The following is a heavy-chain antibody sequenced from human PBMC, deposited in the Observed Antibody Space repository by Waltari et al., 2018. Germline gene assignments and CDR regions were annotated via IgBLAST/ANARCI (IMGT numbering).Heavy chain of an antibody. CDR3: VREASGFDP. J-gene: IGHJ5*02. V-gene: IGHV3-48*01. Sequence: EVQLVQSGGGVVRPGESLRLSCAASGYTFSNYHMNWVRQAPGKGLEWVSHISRSSDMIPYAASVRGRFTISRDNVKNVLYLQMYSLRVDDTAVYYCVREASGFDPWGQGTLVTVSS. D-gene: IGHD3-10*01. CDR2: ISRSSDMI. CDR1: GYTFSNYH.